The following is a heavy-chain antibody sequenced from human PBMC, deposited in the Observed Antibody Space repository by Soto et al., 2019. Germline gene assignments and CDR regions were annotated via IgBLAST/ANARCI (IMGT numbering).Heavy chain of an antibody. V-gene: IGHV2-26*01. CDR2: IFSNDEK. J-gene: IGHJ3*02. CDR1: GFSLSNARMG. D-gene: IGHD2-15*01. CDR3: ARIRTGDIVVENAFDI. Sequence: QVTLKESGPVLVKPTETLTLTCTVSGFSLSNARMGVSWIRQPPGKALEWLAHIFSNDEKSYSTSLKSRLTISKYTSKSQVVLTMTNMDPVDTATYYCARIRTGDIVVENAFDIWGQGTMVTVSS.